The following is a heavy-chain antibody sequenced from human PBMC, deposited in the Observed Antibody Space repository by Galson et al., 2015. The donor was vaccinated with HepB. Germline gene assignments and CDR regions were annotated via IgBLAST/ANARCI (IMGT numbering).Heavy chain of an antibody. CDR1: GYTFTSFD. CDR3: ARRQIAAAGPMDV. Sequence: SVKVSCKASGYTFTSFDINWVRQAPGQGLEWMGWMKPNSGNTGYAQKFQGRVTMTRNTSISTAYMELSSLRSEDTAVYYCARRQIAAAGPMDVWGKGTTVTVSS. V-gene: IGHV1-8*01. J-gene: IGHJ6*03. CDR2: MKPNSGNT. D-gene: IGHD6-13*01.